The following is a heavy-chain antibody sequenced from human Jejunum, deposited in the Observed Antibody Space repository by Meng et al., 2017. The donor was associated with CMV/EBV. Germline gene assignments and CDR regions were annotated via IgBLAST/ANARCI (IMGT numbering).Heavy chain of an antibody. D-gene: IGHD2-21*02. J-gene: IGHJ4*02. CDR3: ARIERRRILKYCGSDCSTTDY. V-gene: IGHV4-4*02. CDR2: IYHSGST. CDR1: SRNL. Sequence: SRNLWTWVREVAGKGLEWIGEIYHSGSTNYNPYLKGRFTISVDKFKSQFSLKLGSVTAADTAVYYSARIERRRILKYCGSDCSTTDYWGQGTLVTVSS.